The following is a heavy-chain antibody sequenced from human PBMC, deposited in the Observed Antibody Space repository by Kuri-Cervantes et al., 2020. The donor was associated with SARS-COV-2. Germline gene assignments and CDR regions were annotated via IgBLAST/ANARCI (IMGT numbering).Heavy chain of an antibody. D-gene: IGHD6-19*01. J-gene: IGHJ4*02. CDR2: ISSRGGST. CDR1: GLTFSAYA. V-gene: IGHV3-23*01. Sequence: ESLKISCTVSGLTFSAYAMTLVRQAPGKGLEWVSTISSRGGSTFYADSVKGRFTISRDNSKDKRYLQVNGLRAEDTAIYYCARKAVTGSDWGQGTLVTVSS. CDR3: ARKAVTGSD.